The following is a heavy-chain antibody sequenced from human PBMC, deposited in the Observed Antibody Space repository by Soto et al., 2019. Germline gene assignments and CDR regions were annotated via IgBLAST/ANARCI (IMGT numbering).Heavy chain of an antibody. J-gene: IGHJ6*02. CDR1: GFTFGDYA. D-gene: IGHD2-21*01. Sequence: GSLRLSCTASGFTFGDYAMSWFRQAPGKGLEWVGFIRSKAYGGTTEYAASVKGRFTISRDDSKSIAYLQMNSLKTEDTAVYYCTRVLVAASHYYGIDVSGQGTMGTGFS. CDR3: TRVLVAASHYYGIDV. V-gene: IGHV3-49*03. CDR2: IRSKAYGGTT.